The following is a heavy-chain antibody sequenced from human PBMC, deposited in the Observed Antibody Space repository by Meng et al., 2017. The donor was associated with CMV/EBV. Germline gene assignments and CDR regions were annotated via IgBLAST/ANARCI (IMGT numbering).Heavy chain of an antibody. CDR1: GYTFTSYG. Sequence: ASVKVSCKASGYTFTSYGISWVRQAPGQGLEWMGWISGYNGNTNYAQKLQGRVTMTTDTSTSTAYMELRSLRSDDTAVYYCARTYCSSTSCYPGLDYWGQGTLVTVSS. D-gene: IGHD2-2*01. CDR2: ISGYNGNT. CDR3: ARTYCSSTSCYPGLDY. V-gene: IGHV1-18*01. J-gene: IGHJ4*02.